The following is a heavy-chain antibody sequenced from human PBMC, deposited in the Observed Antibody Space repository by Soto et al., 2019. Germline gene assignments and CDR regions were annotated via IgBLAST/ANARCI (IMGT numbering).Heavy chain of an antibody. CDR2: INSDATTT. J-gene: IGHJ4*02. CDR1: GFSFSTYW. V-gene: IGHV3-74*01. Sequence: GGSLRLSCAASGFSFSTYWMHWVRQAPGKGLVWVSRINSDATTTSYVDSVKGRFTISRDNAKHTLYLQMNSLRAEDTAVYYCARGLGGMTTVDYWGQGTLVTVSS. D-gene: IGHD1-26*01. CDR3: ARGLGGMTTVDY.